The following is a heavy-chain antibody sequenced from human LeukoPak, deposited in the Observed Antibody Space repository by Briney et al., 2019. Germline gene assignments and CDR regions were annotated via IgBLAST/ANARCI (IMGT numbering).Heavy chain of an antibody. D-gene: IGHD3-3*01. J-gene: IGHJ3*02. V-gene: IGHV1-2*02. Sequence: SVKVSCKASGYTFTGYYMHWVRQAPGQGLEWMGWINPNSGGTNYAQKFQGRVTMTRDTSISTAYMELSRLRSDDTAVYYCARAEPYDFWSGPFDAFDIWGQGTMVTVSS. CDR2: INPNSGGT. CDR3: ARAEPYDFWSGPFDAFDI. CDR1: GYTFTGYY.